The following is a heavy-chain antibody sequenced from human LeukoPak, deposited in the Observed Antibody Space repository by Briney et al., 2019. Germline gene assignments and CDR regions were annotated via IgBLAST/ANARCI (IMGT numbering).Heavy chain of an antibody. CDR1: GFTFSSYW. Sequence: PGGSLRLSCAASGFTFSSYWMHWVRQAPGKGLVWVSRINSDGSSTSYADSVKGRFTISRDNAKNTPYLQMNSLRAEDTAVYYCARVGIAVAGTRWDWFDPWGQGTLVTVSS. CDR3: ARVGIAVAGTRWDWFDP. D-gene: IGHD6-19*01. V-gene: IGHV3-74*01. J-gene: IGHJ5*02. CDR2: INSDGSST.